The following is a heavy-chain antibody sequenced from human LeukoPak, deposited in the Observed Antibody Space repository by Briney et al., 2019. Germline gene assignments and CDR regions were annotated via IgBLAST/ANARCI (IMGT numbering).Heavy chain of an antibody. CDR1: GFTFSDYY. J-gene: IGHJ5*02. V-gene: IGHV3-11*01. CDR2: ISSSGSTI. CDR3: ARDSITGTTLLAFDP. Sequence: GGSLRLSCAASGFTFSDYYMSRIRQAPGKGLEWVSYISSSGSTIYYADSVKGRFTISRDNAKNSLYLQMNSLRAEDTAVYYCARDSITGTTLLAFDPWGQGTLVTVSS. D-gene: IGHD1-7*01.